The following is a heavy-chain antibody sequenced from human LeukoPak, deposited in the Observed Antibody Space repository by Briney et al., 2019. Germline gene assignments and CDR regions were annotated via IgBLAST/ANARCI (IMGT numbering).Heavy chain of an antibody. CDR2: VRYDGGNT. CDR3: AKGAGGQQLMGF. CDR1: GFTFSTYG. Sequence: GGSLRLSCAASGFTFSTYGMHWVRQAPGKGLEWVAFVRYDGGNTFYADSVKGRFTIPRDNSKNTLYLQMSSLTIEDTAVYYCAKGAGGQQLMGFWGQGTLVTVSS. J-gene: IGHJ4*02. D-gene: IGHD6-13*01. V-gene: IGHV3-30*02.